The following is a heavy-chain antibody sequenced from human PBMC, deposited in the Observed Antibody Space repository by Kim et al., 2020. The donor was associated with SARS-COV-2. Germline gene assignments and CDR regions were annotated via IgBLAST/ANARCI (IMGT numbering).Heavy chain of an antibody. CDR1: GFTFSDYY. V-gene: IGHV3-11*05. CDR3: ARETDIVATIAAFDI. J-gene: IGHJ3*02. CDR2: ISSSSSYT. D-gene: IGHD5-12*01. Sequence: GGSLRLSCAASGFTFSDYYMSWIRQAPGKGLEWVSYISSSSSYTNYADSVKGRFTISRDNAKNSLYLQMNSLRAEDTAVYYCARETDIVATIAAFDIWGQGTMVTVSS.